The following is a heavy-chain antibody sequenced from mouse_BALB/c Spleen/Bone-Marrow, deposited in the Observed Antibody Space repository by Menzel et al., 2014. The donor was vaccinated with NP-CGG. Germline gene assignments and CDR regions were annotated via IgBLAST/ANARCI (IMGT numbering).Heavy chain of an antibody. D-gene: IGHD2-4*01. Sequence: EVQLQQSGPGLVKPSQSLSLTCTVTGYSITSDYAWNWIRQFPGNKLEWMGYISYSDITSHNPSLKSRISITRDTSKNQFFLQLNSVTTEDTATYYCARSRGLRRDWYFDVWGAGTTVTVSS. CDR2: ISYSDIT. CDR1: GYSITSDYA. J-gene: IGHJ1*01. CDR3: ARSRGLRRDWYFDV. V-gene: IGHV3-2*02.